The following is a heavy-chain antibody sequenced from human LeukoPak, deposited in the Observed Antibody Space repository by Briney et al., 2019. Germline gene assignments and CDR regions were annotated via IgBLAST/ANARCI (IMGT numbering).Heavy chain of an antibody. J-gene: IGHJ4*02. CDR3: AKDTWQMPHYFDY. CDR2: ISGSGGST. Sequence: GGSMRLSCAASGFTFSSYAMSGVRQAPGKGLVWVSAISGSGGSTYYADSVKGRFTISRDNSKNTLYLQMNILRSEDTGVYFCAKDTWQMPHYFDYWDQGTLLTVSS. V-gene: IGHV3-23*01. D-gene: IGHD2-2*01. CDR1: GFTFSSYA.